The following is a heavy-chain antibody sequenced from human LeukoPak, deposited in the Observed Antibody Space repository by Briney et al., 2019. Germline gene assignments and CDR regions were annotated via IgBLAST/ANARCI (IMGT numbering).Heavy chain of an antibody. CDR1: GGSISSGDYY. V-gene: IGHV4-30-4*08. D-gene: IGHD6-6*01. CDR3: ARVGSIAPRHFDY. J-gene: IGHJ4*02. CDR2: IYYSGST. Sequence: KASETLSLTCTVSGGSISSGDYYWSWIRQPPGKGLEWIGYIYYSGSTYYNPSLKSRFTISVDTSKNQFSLKLSSVTAADTAVYYCARVGSIAPRHFDYWGQGTLVTVSS.